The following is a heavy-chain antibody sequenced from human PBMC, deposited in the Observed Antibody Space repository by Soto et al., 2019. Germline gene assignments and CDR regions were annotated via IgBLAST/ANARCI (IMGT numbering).Heavy chain of an antibody. CDR1: GGTFSSYA. CDR3: ARDYHDSSGYYPNWYFDL. CDR2: IIPIFGTA. V-gene: IGHV1-69*01. J-gene: IGHJ2*01. D-gene: IGHD3-22*01. Sequence: QVQLVQSGAEVKKPGSSVKVSCKASGGTFSSYAISWVRQAPGQGLEWMGGIIPIFGTANYAQKFQGRVTITADESTSTDYMELSSLRSADTAVYYCARDYHDSSGYYPNWYFDLWGRGTLVTVSS.